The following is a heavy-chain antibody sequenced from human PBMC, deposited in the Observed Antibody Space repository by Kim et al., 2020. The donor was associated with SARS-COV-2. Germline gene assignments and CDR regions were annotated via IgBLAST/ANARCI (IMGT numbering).Heavy chain of an antibody. CDR1: GGSFSGYY. D-gene: IGHD3-10*01. CDR2: INHSGST. J-gene: IGHJ4*02. V-gene: IGHV4-34*01. Sequence: SETLSITCAVYGGSFSGYYWSWIRQPPGKGLEWIGEINHSGSTNYNPSLKSRVTISVDTSKNQFSLKLSSVTAADTAVYYCARGVYGSGCYPIDYWGQGT. CDR3: ARGVYGSGCYPIDY.